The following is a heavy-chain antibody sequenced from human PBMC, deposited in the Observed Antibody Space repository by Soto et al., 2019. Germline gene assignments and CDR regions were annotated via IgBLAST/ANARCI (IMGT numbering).Heavy chain of an antibody. CDR3: AKTLYYYDTGGYP. Sequence: SETLSLPCTVSGDSIASGGHYWSWIRQLPGKGLEWIGYIFYSGPTYYNPSLKSRVTISVDTSKNQFSLKLSSVTAADTAVYYCAKTLYYYDTGGYPWGQGTLVTVSS. D-gene: IGHD3-22*01. V-gene: IGHV4-31*03. CDR2: IFYSGPT. J-gene: IGHJ5*02. CDR1: GDSIASGGHY.